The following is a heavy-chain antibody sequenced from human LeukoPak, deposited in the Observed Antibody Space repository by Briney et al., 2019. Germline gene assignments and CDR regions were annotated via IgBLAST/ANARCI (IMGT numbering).Heavy chain of an antibody. V-gene: IGHV3-64*01. D-gene: IGHD1-14*01. CDR1: GFIFSDYS. CDR2: ISPDGRAT. J-gene: IGHJ4*02. Sequence: PGGSLRLSCAASGFIFSDYSMHWVRQAPGKGLEYVSVISPDGRATYYTNSVKGRFTISRDNSKNTVYLQMDSLRDDDTAVYYCAREQPAGSTDYWGQGTLVTVSS. CDR3: AREQPAGSTDY.